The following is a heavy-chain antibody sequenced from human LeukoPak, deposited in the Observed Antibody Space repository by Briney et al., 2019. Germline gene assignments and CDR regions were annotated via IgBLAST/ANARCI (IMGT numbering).Heavy chain of an antibody. CDR2: IYENGGTT. V-gene: IGHV3-23*01. Sequence: GGSLRLSCVGSGFTFRSHAMSWVRQAPEKGLEFVSGIYENGGTTYYADSVKGWFSISRDNSKNTLYLQMDSLRGEDTAVYYCAKDFRIGYSAHFDYWGQGALVTVSS. J-gene: IGHJ4*02. D-gene: IGHD2-21*01. CDR3: AKDFRIGYSAHFDY. CDR1: GFTFRSHA.